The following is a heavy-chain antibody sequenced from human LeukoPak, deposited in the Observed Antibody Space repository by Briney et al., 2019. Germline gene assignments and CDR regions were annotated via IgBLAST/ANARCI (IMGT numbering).Heavy chain of an antibody. D-gene: IGHD5-24*01. CDR2: IYTSGIT. CDR1: GGSISSGSYS. CDR3: ARDLERIRPDAFDI. V-gene: IGHV4-61*02. Sequence: SETLSLXCTVSGGSISSGSYSWSWIRQPAGKGLEWIGRIYTSGITNYSPSLKSRVTISVDTSKNQFSLKLSSVTAADTAVYYCARDLERIRPDAFDIWGQGTMVTVSS. J-gene: IGHJ3*02.